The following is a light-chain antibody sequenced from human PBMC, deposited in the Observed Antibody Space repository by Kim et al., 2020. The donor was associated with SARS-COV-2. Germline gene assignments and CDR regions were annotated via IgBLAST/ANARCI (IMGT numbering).Light chain of an antibody. V-gene: IGLV2-14*03. Sequence: GHSINISCTGTSSDVGGYNYVSWYQQHPGKAPKLMIYDGSKRPSGVANRFSGSKSGNTASLTISGLQAEDEADYYCSSYTSSSPWVFGGGTQLTVL. J-gene: IGLJ3*02. CDR1: SSDVGGYNY. CDR3: SSYTSSSPWV. CDR2: DGS.